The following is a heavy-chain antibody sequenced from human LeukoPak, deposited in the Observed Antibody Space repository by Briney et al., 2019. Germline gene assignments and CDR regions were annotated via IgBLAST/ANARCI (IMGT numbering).Heavy chain of an antibody. J-gene: IGHJ4*02. CDR3: ATTRVASAGHFDY. D-gene: IGHD2-15*01. V-gene: IGHV4-34*01. CDR2: INHSGST. Sequence: PSETLSLTCAVYGGSFSGYYLSWIRQPPGKGLEWIGEINHSGSTNYNPSLKSRVTISVDTSKNQFSLKLSSVTAADTAVYYCATTRVASAGHFDYWGQGTLVTVSS. CDR1: GGSFSGYY.